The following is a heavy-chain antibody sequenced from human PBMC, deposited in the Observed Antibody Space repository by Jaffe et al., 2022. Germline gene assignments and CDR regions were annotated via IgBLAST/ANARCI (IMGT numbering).Heavy chain of an antibody. D-gene: IGHD3-22*01. V-gene: IGHV4-38-2*01. CDR1: GYSISSGYY. J-gene: IGHJ5*02. CDR2: IYHSGST. Sequence: QVQLQESGPGLVKPSETLSLTCAVSGYSISSGYYWGWIRQPPGKGLEWIGSIYHSGSTYYNPSLKSRVTISVDTSKNQFSLKLSSVTAADTAVYYCARLHYYDSSGYYFGNDWFDPWGQGTLVTVSS. CDR3: ARLHYYDSSGYYFGNDWFDP.